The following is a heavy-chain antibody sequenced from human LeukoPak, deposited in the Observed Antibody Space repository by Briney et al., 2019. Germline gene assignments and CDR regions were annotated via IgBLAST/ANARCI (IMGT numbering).Heavy chain of an antibody. CDR1: GFTFSSYE. J-gene: IGHJ4*02. CDR2: ISSSGSTI. D-gene: IGHD3-10*01. V-gene: IGHV3-48*03. CDR3: ARESITMVRGACFDY. Sequence: GGSLRLSCAASGFTFSSYEMNWVRQAPGKGLEWVSYISSSGSTIYYADSVKGRFTISRDNAKNSLYLQMNSLRAEDTAVYYCARESITMVRGACFDYWGQGTLVTVSS.